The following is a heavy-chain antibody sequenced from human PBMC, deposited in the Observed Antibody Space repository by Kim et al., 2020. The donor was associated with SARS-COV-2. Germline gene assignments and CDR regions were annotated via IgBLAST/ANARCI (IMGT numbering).Heavy chain of an antibody. Sequence: SVKVSCKASGGTFTSYAIRWVRQAPGQGLEWMGGIIPIFGRANYAQKFQGRVTMTTDESTSTAYMELSSLRSEDTAVYYCARDLYLEYSREIDCMDYWGQGTTVTVSS. CDR3: ARDLYLEYSREIDCMDY. D-gene: IGHD2-15*01. CDR2: IIPIFGRA. V-gene: IGHV1-69*05. CDR1: GGTFTSYA. J-gene: IGHJ6*02.